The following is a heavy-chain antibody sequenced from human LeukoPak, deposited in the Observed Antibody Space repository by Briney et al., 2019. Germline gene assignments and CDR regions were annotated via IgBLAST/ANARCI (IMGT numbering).Heavy chain of an antibody. CDR1: GFSFSSYG. V-gene: IGHV3-33*01. CDR3: ARDVQSQLRYFDWLLNS. J-gene: IGHJ4*02. D-gene: IGHD3-9*01. CDR2: IWYDGGNK. Sequence: TGRSLRLSCAASGFSFSSYGMHWVRQAPGKGLEWVAVIWYDGGNKYYADSVMGRFTISRGNSKNTLYLQMNSLRAEDTAVYYCARDVQSQLRYFDWLLNSWGQGTLVTVPS.